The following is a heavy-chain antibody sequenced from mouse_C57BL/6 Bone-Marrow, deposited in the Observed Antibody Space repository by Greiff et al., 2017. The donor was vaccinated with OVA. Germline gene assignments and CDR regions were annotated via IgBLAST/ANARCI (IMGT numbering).Heavy chain of an antibody. V-gene: IGHV1-5*01. Sequence: EVQLQQSGTVLARPGASVKMSCKTSGYTFTSYWMHWVKQRPGQGLEWIGSIYPGNSDTSYNQKFKGKAKLTAVTSASTAYMELSSLTNEDSAVYYCTRLGVYYDYDGVDYWGQGTTLTVSS. CDR3: TRLGVYYDYDGVDY. J-gene: IGHJ2*01. CDR1: GYTFTSYW. CDR2: IYPGNSDT. D-gene: IGHD2-4*01.